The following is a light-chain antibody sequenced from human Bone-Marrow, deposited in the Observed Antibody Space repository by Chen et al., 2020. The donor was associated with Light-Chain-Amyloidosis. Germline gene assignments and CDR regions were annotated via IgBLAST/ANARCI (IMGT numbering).Light chain of an antibody. Sequence: QSALTQPASVSGSPGQSITISCTGTSGDVGAYNYVSWYQQHPGKAPKRLIYDVSNRPSGVSNRFSGSKSGNTASLTISGLQAEDEADYYCNSYTTSDTYVFGTGTEVTVL. CDR1: SGDVGAYNY. CDR2: DVS. CDR3: NSYTTSDTYV. J-gene: IGLJ1*01. V-gene: IGLV2-14*03.